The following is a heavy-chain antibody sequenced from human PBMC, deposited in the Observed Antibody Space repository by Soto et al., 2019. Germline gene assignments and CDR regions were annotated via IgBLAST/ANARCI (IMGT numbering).Heavy chain of an antibody. V-gene: IGHV4-59*12. Sequence: ETLSLTCTVSGVSISSYYWSWIRQPPGKGLEWIGYIYYSGSTNYNPSLKSRVTISVDTSKNQFSLKLSSVTAADTAVYYSAREREGEDIVVVPAPMPEYQRVGSQVFTPGGKGTLVTVAS. CDR2: IYYSGST. CDR3: AREREGEDIVVVPAPMPEYQRVGSQVFTP. CDR1: GVSISSYY. D-gene: IGHD2-2*01. J-gene: IGHJ5*02.